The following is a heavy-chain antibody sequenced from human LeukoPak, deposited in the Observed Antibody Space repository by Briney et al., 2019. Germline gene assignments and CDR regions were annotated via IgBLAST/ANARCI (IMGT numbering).Heavy chain of an antibody. CDR2: ISAYNGNT. D-gene: IGHD5-18*01. Sequence: ASVKLSCTASGYTFTSYGISWVRQAPGQGLEWIGCISAYNGNTNYAQKLQGRVTMTTDTSTSTAYMELRSLRSDDTAVYYCARDLLRRGYSYGYLGYWGQGTLVTVSS. CDR3: ARDLLRRGYSYGYLGY. CDR1: GYTFTSYG. V-gene: IGHV1-18*01. J-gene: IGHJ4*02.